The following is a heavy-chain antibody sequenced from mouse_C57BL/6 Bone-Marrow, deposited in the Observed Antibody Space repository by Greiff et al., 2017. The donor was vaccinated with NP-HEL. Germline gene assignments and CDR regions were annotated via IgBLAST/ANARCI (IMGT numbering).Heavy chain of an antibody. CDR3: ARQENGSSPAY. CDR2: IYPRSGNT. D-gene: IGHD1-1*01. Sequence: QVQLQQSGAELARPGASVKLSCKASGYTFTSYGISWVKQRTGQGLEWIGEIYPRSGNTYYNETFKGKATLTADKSSSTAYMELRSLTSEDSAVYFCARQENGSSPAYWGQGTLVTVSA. J-gene: IGHJ3*01. V-gene: IGHV1-81*01. CDR1: GYTFTSYG.